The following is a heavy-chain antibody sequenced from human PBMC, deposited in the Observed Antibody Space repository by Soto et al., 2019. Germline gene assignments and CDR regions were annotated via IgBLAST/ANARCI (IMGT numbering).Heavy chain of an antibody. D-gene: IGHD3-10*01. CDR3: AKAGTPSDFGEFSQ. CDR1: GFTVSNNY. Sequence: EVQLVESGGGLVQPGGSLRLSCAASGFTVSNNYMTWVRQAPGKGLEWVSIIYSSATTYYADFVKGRFIISRDNSKNTLYLQMNRLRAEDTAVFYCAKAGTPSDFGEFSQWGQGTLVTVSS. CDR2: IYSSATT. V-gene: IGHV3-66*01. J-gene: IGHJ4*02.